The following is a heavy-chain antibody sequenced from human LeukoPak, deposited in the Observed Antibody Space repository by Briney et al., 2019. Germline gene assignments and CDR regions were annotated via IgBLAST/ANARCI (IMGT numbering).Heavy chain of an antibody. V-gene: IGHV1-2*02. CDR3: ARDGSGSGNNDLDY. J-gene: IGHJ4*02. D-gene: IGHD3-10*01. CDR2: INPNSGGT. Sequence: ASVKVSCEASGYTFTGYYMHWVRQAPGQGLEWMGWINPNSGGTNYAQKFQGRVTMTRDTSITTAYMELSSLRSDDTAVYYCARDGSGSGNNDLDYWGQGTLVTVSS. CDR1: GYTFTGYY.